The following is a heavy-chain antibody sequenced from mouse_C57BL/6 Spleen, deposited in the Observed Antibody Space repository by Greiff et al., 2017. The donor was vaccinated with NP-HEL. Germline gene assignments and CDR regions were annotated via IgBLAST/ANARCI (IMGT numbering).Heavy chain of an antibody. CDR2: IYPGDGDT. Sequence: VQVVESGPELVKPGASVKISCKASGYAFSSSWMNWVKQRPGKGLEWIGRIYPGDGDTNYNGKFKGKATLTADKSSSTAYMQLSSLTSEDSAVYFCARAYYSNYDYFDYWGQGTTLTVSS. J-gene: IGHJ2*01. D-gene: IGHD2-5*01. V-gene: IGHV1-82*01. CDR3: ARAYYSNYDYFDY. CDR1: GYAFSSSW.